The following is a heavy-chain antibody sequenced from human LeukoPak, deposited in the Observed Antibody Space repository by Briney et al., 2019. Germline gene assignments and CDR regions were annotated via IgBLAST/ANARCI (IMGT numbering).Heavy chain of an antibody. CDR3: ARGATTYRYYF. CDR2: ISHSGST. D-gene: IGHD5-12*01. Sequence: SETLSLTCAVYGASFSDFYWTWIRQPPGKGLEWIGEISHSGSTKYNPSLKSRVTISVDTAKKQFSLKLNSVTAADTAVYYCARGATTYRYYFWGQGTLVTVSS. CDR1: GASFSDFY. J-gene: IGHJ4*02. V-gene: IGHV4-34*01.